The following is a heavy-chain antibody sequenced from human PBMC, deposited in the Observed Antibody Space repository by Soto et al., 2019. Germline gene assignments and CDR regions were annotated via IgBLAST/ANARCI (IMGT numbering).Heavy chain of an antibody. CDR2: IIPIFGTA. CDR3: ARAENCGGQAYGMDV. CDR1: GGTFSSYA. D-gene: IGHD7-27*01. V-gene: IGHV1-69*13. Sequence: SVKVSCKASGGTFSSYAISWVRQAPGQGLEWMGGIIPIFGTANYAQKFQGRVTITADESTSTAYKELSSLRSEDTAVYYCARAENCGGQAYGMDVWGQGTTVTVSS. J-gene: IGHJ6*02.